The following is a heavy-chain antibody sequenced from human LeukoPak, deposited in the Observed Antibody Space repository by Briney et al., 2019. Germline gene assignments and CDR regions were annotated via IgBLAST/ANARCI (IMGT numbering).Heavy chain of an antibody. Sequence: PSETLSLTCAVYGGSFSGYYWSWIRQPPGKGLEWIGEINHSGSTNYNPSLKSRVTISVDTSKNQFSLKLSSVTAADTAVYYCARGRGGGSGSPPPYYFVYWGQGTLVTVSS. J-gene: IGHJ4*02. CDR3: ARGRGGGSGSPPPYYFVY. D-gene: IGHD3-10*01. CDR1: GGSFSGYY. V-gene: IGHV4-34*01. CDR2: INHSGST.